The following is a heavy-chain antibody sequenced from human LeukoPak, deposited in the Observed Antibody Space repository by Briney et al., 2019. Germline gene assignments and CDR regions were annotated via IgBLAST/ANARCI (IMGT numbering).Heavy chain of an antibody. D-gene: IGHD5-12*01. CDR2: IKSKSDGGTT. Sequence: GGSLRLSCAASGFTFSTPWMSWVRQAPGKGLEWVGLIKSKSDGGTTDHAAPVKGRFSISRDDSKNTLYLQMNSLKTEDTAVYYCSTLGLSGSYAFDFWGQGTWVTVSS. J-gene: IGHJ3*01. V-gene: IGHV3-15*01. CDR3: STLGLSGSYAFDF. CDR1: GFTFSTPW.